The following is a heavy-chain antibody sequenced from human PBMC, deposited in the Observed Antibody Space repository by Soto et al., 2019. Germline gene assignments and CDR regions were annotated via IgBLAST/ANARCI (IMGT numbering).Heavy chain of an antibody. J-gene: IGHJ6*02. Sequence: QVQLVQSGAEVKKPGSSVKVSCKASGGTFSSYAISWVRQAPGQGLEWMGGIIPIFGTANYAQKFQGRVTITADESTSRAYMELSSLRSEDTAVYYCATLRFGEEDYYYGMDVWGQGTTVTVSS. D-gene: IGHD3-10*01. V-gene: IGHV1-69*12. CDR2: IIPIFGTA. CDR1: GGTFSSYA. CDR3: ATLRFGEEDYYYGMDV.